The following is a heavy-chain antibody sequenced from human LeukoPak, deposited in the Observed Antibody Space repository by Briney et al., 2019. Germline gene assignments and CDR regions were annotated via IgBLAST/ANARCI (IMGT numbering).Heavy chain of an antibody. Sequence: PGGSLRLSCAASGFTFSSYWMSWARQAPGKGLEWVANIKQDGTQKYYVDSVKGRFTISRDNAKNSLYLQMNSLRAEDTAMYYCTCLSAAGPNWGQGTLVTVSP. CDR1: GFTFSSYW. V-gene: IGHV3-7*03. CDR2: IKQDGTQK. D-gene: IGHD6-13*01. J-gene: IGHJ4*02. CDR3: TCLSAAGPN.